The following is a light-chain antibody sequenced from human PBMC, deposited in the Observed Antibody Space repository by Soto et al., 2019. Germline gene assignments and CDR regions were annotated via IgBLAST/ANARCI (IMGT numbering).Light chain of an antibody. CDR2: DTS. V-gene: IGKV3-11*01. Sequence: EIVLTQSPATLSLSTGERATLSCRASQSVSSYLAWYQQKPGQAPRLLIYDTSKRATGIPARFSGSGSGTDFTLTISSLEPEDFAVYYCQQRTNWPRSFTFGPGTKVHIK. CDR1: QSVSSY. J-gene: IGKJ3*01. CDR3: QQRTNWPRSFT.